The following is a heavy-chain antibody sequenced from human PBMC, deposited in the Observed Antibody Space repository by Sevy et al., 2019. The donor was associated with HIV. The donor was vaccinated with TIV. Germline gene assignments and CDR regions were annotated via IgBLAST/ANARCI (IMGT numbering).Heavy chain of an antibody. CDR2: ISWNSGSI. J-gene: IGHJ3*02. D-gene: IGHD6-25*01. Sequence: GGSLRLSCAASGFTFDDYAMHWVRQAPGKGLEWVSGISWNSGSIGYADSVKGRFTISRDNAKNSLYLQMNSLRAEDMALYYCAKGLRAANGNAFDIWGQGTMVTVSS. V-gene: IGHV3-9*03. CDR1: GFTFDDYA. CDR3: AKGLRAANGNAFDI.